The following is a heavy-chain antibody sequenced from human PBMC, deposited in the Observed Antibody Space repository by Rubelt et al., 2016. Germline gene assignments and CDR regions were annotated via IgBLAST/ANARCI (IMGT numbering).Heavy chain of an antibody. J-gene: IGHJ5*02. CDR2: IYYSGTT. CDR3: AVVAATFDAVKFDP. CDR1: GGSISSSSYY. Sequence: QVQLQESGPGLVKPSETLSLTCTVSGGSISSSSYYWGWIRQPPGKGLEWIGSIYYSGTTYFNPSLGSRVTMSVDTSKNQCSLKLRSGTAADTAVYYGAVVAATFDAVKFDPWGQGTLVTVSS. D-gene: IGHD2-15*01. V-gene: IGHV4-39*07.